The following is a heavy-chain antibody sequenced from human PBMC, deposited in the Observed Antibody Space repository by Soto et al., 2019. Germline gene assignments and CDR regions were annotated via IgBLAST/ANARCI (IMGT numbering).Heavy chain of an antibody. J-gene: IGHJ6*02. Sequence: QVQLVQSGAEVKKPGSSVKVSCKAYGGTFSSYAISWVRQAPGQGLEWMGGIIPIFGTANYAQKFQGRVTITADESTSTAYMELSSLRSEDTAVYYCAILLKAAAGTRWNGMDVWGQGTTVTVSS. V-gene: IGHV1-69*01. CDR3: AILLKAAAGTRWNGMDV. CDR1: GGTFSSYA. CDR2: IIPIFGTA. D-gene: IGHD6-13*01.